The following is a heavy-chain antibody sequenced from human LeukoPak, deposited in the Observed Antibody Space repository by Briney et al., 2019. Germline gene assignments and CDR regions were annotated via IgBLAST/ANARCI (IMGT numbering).Heavy chain of an antibody. Sequence: PGGSLRLSCAASGFTFSSYGMHWVRQAPGKGLEWVAVIWYDGSNKYYADSVKGRFTISRDNSKNTLYLQMNSLRAEDTAVYYCARPVDIRAGPYGMDVWGQGTTVTVSS. CDR2: IWYDGSNK. J-gene: IGHJ6*02. D-gene: IGHD5-12*01. CDR1: GFTFSSYG. CDR3: ARPVDIRAGPYGMDV. V-gene: IGHV3-33*01.